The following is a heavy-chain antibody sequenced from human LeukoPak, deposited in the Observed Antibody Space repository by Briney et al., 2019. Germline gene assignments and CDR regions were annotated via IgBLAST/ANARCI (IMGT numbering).Heavy chain of an antibody. J-gene: IGHJ4*02. CDR3: ARDVSGSWSTDY. D-gene: IGHD3-3*01. Sequence: PGGSLRLSCAASGFTFSRHYMHWVRQAPGKGLEWVAVISEDGSNMYYVGSVKGRFTISRDNSKNTLDLQMDALRAEDTAVYYCARDVSGSWSTDYWGQGTLVTVSS. CDR1: GFTFSRHY. V-gene: IGHV3-30*03. CDR2: ISEDGSNM.